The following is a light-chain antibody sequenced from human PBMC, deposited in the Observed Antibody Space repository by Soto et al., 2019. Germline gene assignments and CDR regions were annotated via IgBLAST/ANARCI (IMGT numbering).Light chain of an antibody. V-gene: IGKV1-5*01. CDR3: QHYNSYPWT. Sequence: IQMTQSPSTLSTYVGDRVTITCRASQSLSSRLAWYQQIPGKAPKLLIYDAFSLQSGVPSRFSGSGSGTEFSLTISSLQPDDFETYYCQHYNSYPWTFGQGTKVDIK. CDR2: DAF. CDR1: QSLSSR. J-gene: IGKJ1*01.